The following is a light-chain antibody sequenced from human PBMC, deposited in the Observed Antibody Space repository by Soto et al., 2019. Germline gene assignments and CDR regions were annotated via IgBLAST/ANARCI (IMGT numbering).Light chain of an antibody. CDR1: QSISNW. CDR3: QQYKSSSLT. Sequence: DIQMTQSPSTLSASVGDRVTITCRASQSISNWLAWYQQKPGKAPKLLIYKTSNLDSGVPSRFSGSGSGTEFSLTISSLQPDDFATYYCQQYKSSSLTFGGGTRVEVK. J-gene: IGKJ4*01. V-gene: IGKV1-5*03. CDR2: KTS.